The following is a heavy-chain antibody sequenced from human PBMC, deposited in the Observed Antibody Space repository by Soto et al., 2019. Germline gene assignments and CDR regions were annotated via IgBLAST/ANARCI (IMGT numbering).Heavy chain of an antibody. Sequence: PGGSLRLSCTASGFTFGDYAMSWVRQAPGKGLEWVGFIRSKAYGGTTEYAASVKGRFTISRDDSKSIAYLQMNSLKTEDTAVYYCTTYYDFWSGNYYFDYWGQGTLVTVSS. V-gene: IGHV3-49*04. CDR3: TTYYDFWSGNYYFDY. D-gene: IGHD3-3*01. J-gene: IGHJ4*02. CDR2: IRSKAYGGTT. CDR1: GFTFGDYA.